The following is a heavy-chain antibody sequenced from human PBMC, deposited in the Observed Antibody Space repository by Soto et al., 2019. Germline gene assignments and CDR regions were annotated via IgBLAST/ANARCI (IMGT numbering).Heavy chain of an antibody. D-gene: IGHD6-13*01. CDR3: ARGRIAAAGKANYYYYYGMDV. Sequence: LRLSCAASGFTFSSYGMNWVRQAPGKGLEWVSYISSSGSTIYYADSVKGRFTISRDNAKNSLYLQMNSLRAEDTAVYYCARGRIAAAGKANYYYYYGMDVWGQGTTVTVSS. J-gene: IGHJ6*02. V-gene: IGHV3-48*03. CDR2: ISSSGSTI. CDR1: GFTFSSYG.